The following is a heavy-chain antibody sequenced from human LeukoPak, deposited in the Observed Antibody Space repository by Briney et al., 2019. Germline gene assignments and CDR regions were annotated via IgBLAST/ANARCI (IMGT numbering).Heavy chain of an antibody. CDR3: AKDHYWSIDY. CDR2: IKGDGIST. CDR1: GFDFSSNW. V-gene: IGHV3-74*01. J-gene: IGHJ4*02. D-gene: IGHD3-3*01. Sequence: GGSLRLSCAASGFDFSSNWMHWVRHAPGQGLVWVSRIKGDGISTNYADSVKDRFTISRDIAKNTLYLQMNSLRAEDTGVYYCAKDHYWSIDYWGRGTLVTVSS.